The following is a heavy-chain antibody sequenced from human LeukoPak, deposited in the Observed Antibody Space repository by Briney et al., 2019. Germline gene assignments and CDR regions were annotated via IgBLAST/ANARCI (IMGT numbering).Heavy chain of an antibody. CDR2: ISYDGSNK. CDR1: GFTFSSYG. Sequence: GRSLRLSCAASGFTFSSYGMHWVRQAPGKGLEWVAVISYDGSNKYYADSVKGRFTISRDNSKNTLYLQMNSLRAEDTAVYYCAKSRGSSGWYDYWGQGTLVTVSS. V-gene: IGHV3-30*18. D-gene: IGHD6-19*01. J-gene: IGHJ4*02. CDR3: AKSRGSSGWYDY.